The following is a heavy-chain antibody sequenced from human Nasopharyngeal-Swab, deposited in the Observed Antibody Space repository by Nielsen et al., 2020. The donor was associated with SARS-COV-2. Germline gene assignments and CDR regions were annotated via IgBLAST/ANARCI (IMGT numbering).Heavy chain of an antibody. Sequence: SQTLSLTCAISGDSVSSSSAAWNWIRQSPSRGLEWLGRTYYRSKWYNDYAVSVKSRITINPDTSKNQFSLHPNSVTPEDTAVYYYARTRGAYGDYYYYYYADVWGKGTTVTVSS. CDR2: TYYRSKWYN. CDR1: GDSVSSSSAA. J-gene: IGHJ6*03. V-gene: IGHV6-1*01. D-gene: IGHD4-17*01. CDR3: ARTRGAYGDYYYYYYADV.